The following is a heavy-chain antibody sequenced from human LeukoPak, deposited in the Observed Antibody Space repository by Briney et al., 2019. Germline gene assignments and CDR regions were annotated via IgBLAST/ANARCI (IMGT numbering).Heavy chain of an antibody. CDR1: GFTFSSYA. J-gene: IGHJ4*02. CDR2: ISGSGGST. V-gene: IGHV3-23*01. CDR3: AKDGYYYDSSGYSGPFDY. D-gene: IGHD3-22*01. Sequence: GGSLRLSCAASGFTFSSYAMSWVRQAPGKGLEWVSAISGSGGSTYYADSMKGRFTISRDNSKNTLYLQMNSLRAEDTAVYYCAKDGYYYDSSGYSGPFDYWGQGTLVTVSS.